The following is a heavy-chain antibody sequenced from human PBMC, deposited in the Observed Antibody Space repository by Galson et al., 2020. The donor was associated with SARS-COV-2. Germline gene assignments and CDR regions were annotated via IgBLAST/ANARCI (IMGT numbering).Heavy chain of an antibody. CDR3: ATHTWNYADDD. Sequence: SETLSLTCSVSGLSISSNYYWGWIRQPPGKGLEWIGTFYLSGSTYYNPSLRSRVIISVDRSKTQLSLKLTSVTAADTAVYYCATHTWNYADDDWGQGTLVTVSS. V-gene: IGHV4-38-2*02. CDR2: FYLSGST. D-gene: IGHD1-7*01. J-gene: IGHJ4*02. CDR1: GLSISSNYY.